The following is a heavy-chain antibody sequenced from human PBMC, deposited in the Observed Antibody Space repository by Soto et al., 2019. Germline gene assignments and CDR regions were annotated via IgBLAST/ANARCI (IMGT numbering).Heavy chain of an antibody. V-gene: IGHV3-33*01. D-gene: IGHD5-12*01. J-gene: IGHJ2*01. CDR2: IWYDGSNK. CDR1: GFTFSSYG. Sequence: GGSLRLSCAASGFTFSSYGMHWVRQAPGKGLEWVAVIWYDGSNKYYADSVKGRFTISRDNSKNTLYLQMNSLRAEDTAVYYCARDRGGYNPPWYFDLWGSGTLVTVSS. CDR3: ARDRGGYNPPWYFDL.